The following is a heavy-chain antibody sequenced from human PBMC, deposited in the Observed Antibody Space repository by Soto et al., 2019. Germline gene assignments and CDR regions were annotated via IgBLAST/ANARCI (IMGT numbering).Heavy chain of an antibody. D-gene: IGHD2-2*01. Sequence: PGESLKISCKGSGYSFTSCWIGWVRQMPGKGLEWMGIIYPGDSDTRYSPSFQGQVTISADKSISTAYLQWSSLKASDTAMYYCARRLRGYCSSTSCYPDAFDIWGQGTMVTVSS. CDR1: GYSFTSCW. V-gene: IGHV5-51*01. CDR2: IYPGDSDT. J-gene: IGHJ3*02. CDR3: ARRLRGYCSSTSCYPDAFDI.